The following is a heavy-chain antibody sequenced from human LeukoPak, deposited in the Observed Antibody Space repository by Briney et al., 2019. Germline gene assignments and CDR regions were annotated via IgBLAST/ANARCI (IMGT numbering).Heavy chain of an antibody. CDR2: INPNSGGT. V-gene: IGHV1-2*02. D-gene: IGHD6-19*01. CDR1: GYTFTSYG. J-gene: IGHJ4*02. CDR3: ASIPDFSGWSVDY. Sequence: GASVKVSCKASGYTFTSYGISWVRQAPGQGLEWMGWINPNSGGTNYAQKFQGRVTMTRDTSISTAYMELSRLRSDDTAVYYCASIPDFSGWSVDYWGQGTLVTVSS.